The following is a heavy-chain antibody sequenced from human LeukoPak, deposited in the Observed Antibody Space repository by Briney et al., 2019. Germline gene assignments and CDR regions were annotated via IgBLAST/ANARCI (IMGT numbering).Heavy chain of an antibody. D-gene: IGHD6-13*01. CDR3: ARVGFTSSWSNFDY. CDR2: INPNGGDT. V-gene: IGHV1-2*06. Sequence: ASVKVSCKASGYTFTAYYMHWVRQAPGQGLEWMGRINPNGGDTNYAQKFQGRVTMTGDTSISTAYMELSSLRSDDTAMYYCARVGFTSSWSNFDYWGQGTLVTVSS. CDR1: GYTFTAYY. J-gene: IGHJ4*02.